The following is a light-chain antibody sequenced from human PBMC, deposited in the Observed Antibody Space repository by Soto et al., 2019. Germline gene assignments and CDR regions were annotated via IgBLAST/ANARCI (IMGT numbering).Light chain of an antibody. V-gene: IGKV3-15*01. J-gene: IGKJ5*01. Sequence: EIVMTQSPATLSVSPWERATLSCRASQSVSSNLAWYQQKPGQAPRLLLYGASTRATGIPARFSGSGSGTEFTLTISSLQSEDFAVYYCQQRSNWPPITFGQGTRLEIK. CDR1: QSVSSN. CDR2: GAS. CDR3: QQRSNWPPIT.